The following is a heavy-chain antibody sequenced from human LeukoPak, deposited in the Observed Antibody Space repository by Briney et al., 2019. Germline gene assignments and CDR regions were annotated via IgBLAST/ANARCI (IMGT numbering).Heavy chain of an antibody. CDR2: ISDSGGST. D-gene: IGHD2-15*01. Sequence: PAGSLRLSCAASGFTFSSYAMSSVRQAPAKGQYSVSAISDSGGSTYYADSVKGRFTISRDTSKNTLFLQMNSLRVEDTAVYYCAVGDYADYWGQGTLVTVSS. CDR3: AVGDYADY. J-gene: IGHJ4*02. CDR1: GFTFSSYA. V-gene: IGHV3-23*01.